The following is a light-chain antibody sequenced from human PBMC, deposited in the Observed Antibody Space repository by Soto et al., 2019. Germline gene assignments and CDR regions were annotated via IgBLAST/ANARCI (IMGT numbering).Light chain of an antibody. CDR3: GSWDSSLSAYV. V-gene: IGLV1-51*01. CDR2: DDN. Sequence: QSVMTQPPSVSAAPGQKVTISCSGSSSNIGGNSVSWYQQLPGTAPKLLIYDDNKRPSGIPDRFSGFKSGTSATLGITGFQTWDEADYYCGSWDSSLSAYVFGTGTKLTVL. CDR1: SSNIGGNS. J-gene: IGLJ1*01.